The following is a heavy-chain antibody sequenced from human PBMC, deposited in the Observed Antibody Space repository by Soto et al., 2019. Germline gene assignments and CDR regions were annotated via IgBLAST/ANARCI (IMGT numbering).Heavy chain of an antibody. CDR2: IYYSGSA. D-gene: IGHD4-17*01. CDR1: GGSISSSTYY. V-gene: IGHV4-39*01. Sequence: QVQLQESGPGLVKPSETLSLTCTVSGGSISSSTYYWGWIRQPPGKGLEWIGFIYYSGSAYYNPSHKTRVTISIHTTKNQFDLTVTSVTAADTTAFYCARHGVDYCDYASYYCYGMDVWCRGTAVTVSS. J-gene: IGHJ6*02. CDR3: ARHGVDYCDYASYYCYGMDV.